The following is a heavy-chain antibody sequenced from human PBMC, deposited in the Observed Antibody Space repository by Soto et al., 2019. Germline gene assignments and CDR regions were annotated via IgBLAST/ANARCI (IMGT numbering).Heavy chain of an antibody. CDR2: IYRSGST. V-gene: IGHV4-30-4*01. D-gene: IGHD6-13*01. CDR3: AKESVTIAGFDN. J-gene: IGHJ4*02. CDR1: DDSINRDDYF. Sequence: SETLSLTCTVSDDSINRDDYFWSWIRQPPGKGLEWISYIYRSGSTYYNPSLKSRLTISIDTSRNQFSLNLNSVTAADTAVYFCAKESVTIAGFDNWGQGILVTVSS.